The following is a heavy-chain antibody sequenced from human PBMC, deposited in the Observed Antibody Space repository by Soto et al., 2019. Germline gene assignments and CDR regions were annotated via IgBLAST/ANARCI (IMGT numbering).Heavy chain of an antibody. CDR1: GGTFQKYG. V-gene: IGHV1-69*12. D-gene: IGHD1-26*01. CDR3: AGEVGGTGLHL. J-gene: IGHJ5*02. Sequence: QVQLVQSGAEVKKPGSSVRVSCRTSGGTFQKYGFSWVRQDPGQGLEWMGGIIHMYGIANYGPIFQARLTISAGESTNTFYMDVTSLKSEETAVYYCAGEVGGTGLHLWGQGTKVTVSS. CDR2: IIHMYGIA.